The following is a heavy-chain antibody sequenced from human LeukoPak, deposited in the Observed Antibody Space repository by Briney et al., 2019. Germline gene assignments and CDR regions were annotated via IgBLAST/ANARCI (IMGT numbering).Heavy chain of an antibody. Sequence: GGSLRLSCAASGFTFSSYAISWVRQAPGKGLEWVSAISGSGGSTYYADSVKGRFTISRDNSKNTLYLQMNSLRAEDTAIYYCAKDGGYSGYDYFDYWGQGTMVTVSS. CDR2: ISGSGGST. J-gene: IGHJ4*02. CDR1: GFTFSSYA. D-gene: IGHD5-12*01. V-gene: IGHV3-23*01. CDR3: AKDGGYSGYDYFDY.